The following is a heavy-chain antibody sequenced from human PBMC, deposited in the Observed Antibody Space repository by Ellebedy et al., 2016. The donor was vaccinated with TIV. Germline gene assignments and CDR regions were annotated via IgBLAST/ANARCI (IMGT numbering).Heavy chain of an antibody. Sequence: GGSLRLSXVGPGFTSLDYAMHWVRQAPGKGLEWVSGIYWNSDRIDYADSVKGRFSISRDNAKNSLYLQMNSLRAEDTALYYCGKDITAGGMDVWGPGTTVTVSS. CDR1: GFTSLDYA. CDR2: IYWNSDRI. J-gene: IGHJ6*02. CDR3: GKDITAGGMDV. V-gene: IGHV3-9*02.